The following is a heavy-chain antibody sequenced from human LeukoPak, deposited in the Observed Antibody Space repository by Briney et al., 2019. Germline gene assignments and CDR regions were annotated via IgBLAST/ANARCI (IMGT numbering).Heavy chain of an antibody. CDR2: ITSSGSTT. CDR3: ARRYSSGY. V-gene: IGHV3-48*03. CDR1: RFTFSSYE. Sequence: GGSLRLSCAASRFTFSSYEMHWVRQAPGKGLEWISYITSSGSTTYYADSVKGRFTISRDNAKNSLYLQMNSLRAEDTAVYYCARRYSSGYWGQGTLVTVSS. J-gene: IGHJ4*02. D-gene: IGHD2-8*02.